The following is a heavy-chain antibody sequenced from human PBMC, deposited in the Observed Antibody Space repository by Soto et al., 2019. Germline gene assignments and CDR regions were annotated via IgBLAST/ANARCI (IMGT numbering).Heavy chain of an antibody. V-gene: IGHV3-74*01. CDR2: INSDGSST. J-gene: IGHJ5*02. Sequence: GGSLRLSCAASGFTFSSYWMHWVRQAPGKGLVWVSRINSDGSSTSYADSVKGRFTISRDNAKNTLYLQMNSLRAEDTAVYYCARDSPILFLEWFLPRNWYDPWGQGTLVTGSS. CDR3: ARDSPILFLEWFLPRNWYDP. D-gene: IGHD3-3*01. CDR1: GFTFSSYW.